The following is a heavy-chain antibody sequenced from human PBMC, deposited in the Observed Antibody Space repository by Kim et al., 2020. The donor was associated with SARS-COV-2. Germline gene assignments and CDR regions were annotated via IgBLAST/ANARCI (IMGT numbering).Heavy chain of an antibody. J-gene: IGHJ5*02. CDR2: INSDGSST. Sequence: GGSLRLSCAASGFTFSSYWMHWVRQAPGKGLVWVSRINSDGSSTSYADSVKGRFTISRDNAKNTLYLQMNSLRAEDTAVYYCARVQIEAAGTVSWFDPWGQGTLVTVSS. CDR1: GFTFSSYW. D-gene: IGHD6-13*01. CDR3: ARVQIEAAGTVSWFDP. V-gene: IGHV3-74*01.